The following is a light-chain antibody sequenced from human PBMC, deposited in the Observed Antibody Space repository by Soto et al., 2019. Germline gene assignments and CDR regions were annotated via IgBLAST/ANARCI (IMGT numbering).Light chain of an antibody. J-gene: IGLJ7*01. CDR1: SGHSSYA. Sequence: QPVLTQSPSASASLGASVKLTCTLSSGHSSYAIAWHQQQPEKGPRYLMKLNSDGSHSKGDGIPDRFSGSSSGAERYLTISSLQSEDEADYYCQTWGTVYAVFGGGPQLTVL. CDR3: QTWGTVYAV. CDR2: LNSDGSH. V-gene: IGLV4-69*01.